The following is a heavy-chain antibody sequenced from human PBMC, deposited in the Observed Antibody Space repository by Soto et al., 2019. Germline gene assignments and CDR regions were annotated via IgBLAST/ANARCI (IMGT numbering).Heavy chain of an antibody. CDR1: GGSVSSGSYY. CDR3: ARDLRAAHSTFDY. CDR2: IYYSGST. J-gene: IGHJ4*02. Sequence: KTSETLSLTCTVSGGSVSSGSYYWSWIRQPPGKGLEWIGYIYYSGSTNYNPSLKSRVTISVDTSKNQFSLKLSSVTAADTAVYYCARDLRAAHSTFDYWGQGTLVTVSS. D-gene: IGHD6-6*01. V-gene: IGHV4-61*01.